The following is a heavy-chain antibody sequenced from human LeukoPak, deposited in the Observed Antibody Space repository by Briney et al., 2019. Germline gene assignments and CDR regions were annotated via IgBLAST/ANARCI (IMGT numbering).Heavy chain of an antibody. V-gene: IGHV4-59*01. J-gene: IGHJ4*02. D-gene: IGHD5-18*01. Sequence: PSETLSLTCTVSGVSISSYYWSWIRQPPGKGREWIGYIYYSGSTNYNPSLKSRVTISVDTSKNQFSLKLSSVTAADTAVYYCARVTREYSYGASFDYWGQGTLVTVSS. CDR3: ARVTREYSYGASFDY. CDR2: IYYSGST. CDR1: GVSISSYY.